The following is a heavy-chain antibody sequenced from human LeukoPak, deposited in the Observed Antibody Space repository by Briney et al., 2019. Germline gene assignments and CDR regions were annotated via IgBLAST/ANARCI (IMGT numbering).Heavy chain of an antibody. CDR3: VRDGGLIDGNYYYYMDV. CDR1: GFTFSRYS. V-gene: IGHV3-48*01. Sequence: GGSLRLSCVGSGFTFSRYSLDWVRQSPGKGLVWLSYISSDSGTKYYADSVRGRFSISRDNAKNSLYLQMNSLRAEDTAVYYCVRDGGLIDGNYYYYMDVWGRGTTVTVSS. D-gene: IGHD3-22*01. J-gene: IGHJ6*03. CDR2: ISSDSGTK.